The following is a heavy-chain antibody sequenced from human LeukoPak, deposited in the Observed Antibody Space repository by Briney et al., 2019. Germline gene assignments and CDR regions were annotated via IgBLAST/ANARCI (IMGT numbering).Heavy chain of an antibody. V-gene: IGHV4-59*08. CDR1: GGSINSYY. J-gene: IGHJ4*02. CDR2: IFYSGST. Sequence: PSYALPLTYSVSGGSINSYYWSWIRQHPGTALEWIVYIFYSGSTNYYPSFKSRVTISVVTSKNQFFLKLSSVTAADTAVYYCARLQFGSGNYHEVDHWGQGTLVTVSS. D-gene: IGHD3-22*01. CDR3: ARLQFGSGNYHEVDH.